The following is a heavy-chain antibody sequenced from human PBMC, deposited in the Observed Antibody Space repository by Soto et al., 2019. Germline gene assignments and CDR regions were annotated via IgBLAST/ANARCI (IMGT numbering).Heavy chain of an antibody. J-gene: IGHJ4*02. D-gene: IGHD3-3*01. Sequence: EVQLLESGGGLVQPGGSLRLSCAASGFTFSSYAMSWVRQAPGKGLEWVSAISGSGGSTYYADSVKGRFTISRDNSKTTLYLQMNSLRAEDTAVYYCATDQFLEWSDDCWGQGTLVTVSS. CDR2: ISGSGGST. CDR1: GFTFSSYA. V-gene: IGHV3-23*01. CDR3: ATDQFLEWSDDC.